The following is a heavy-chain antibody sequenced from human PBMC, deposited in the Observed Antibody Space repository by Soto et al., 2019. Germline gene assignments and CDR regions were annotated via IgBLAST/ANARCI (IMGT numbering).Heavy chain of an antibody. Sequence: PGGSLRLSCAASGFNFNDYQIHWVRQAPGEGLEWVSGISPGLSFIYYADSVRGRFTISRDNSKNTLYLQMNSLRAEDTAVYYCARRGPGSYFDYWGQGTLVTVSS. CDR3: ARRGPGSYFDY. V-gene: IGHV3-21*04. CDR1: GFNFNDYQ. J-gene: IGHJ4*02. CDR2: ISPGLSFI. D-gene: IGHD2-15*01.